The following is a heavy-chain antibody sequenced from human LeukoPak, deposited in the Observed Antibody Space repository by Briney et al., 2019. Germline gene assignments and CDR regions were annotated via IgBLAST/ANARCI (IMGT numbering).Heavy chain of an antibody. CDR1: GYTFTSYD. V-gene: IGHV1-8*03. CDR2: MNPNSGNT. D-gene: IGHD4-17*01. J-gene: IGHJ6*03. Sequence: ASVKVSCKASGYTFTSYDINWVRQATGQGLEWMGWMNPNSGNTGYAQKFQGRVTITRNTSISTAYMELSSLRSEDTAVYYCARTTVTTGLHSYYYYYMDVWGKGTTVTVSS. CDR3: ARTTVTTGLHSYYYYYMDV.